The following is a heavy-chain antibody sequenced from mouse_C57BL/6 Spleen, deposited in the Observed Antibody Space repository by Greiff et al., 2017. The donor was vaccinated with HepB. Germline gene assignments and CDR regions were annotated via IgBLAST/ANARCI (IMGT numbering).Heavy chain of an antibody. V-gene: IGHV1-52*01. D-gene: IGHD3-3*01. CDR1: GYTFTSYW. Sequence: QVQLQQPGAELVRPGSSVKLSCKASGYTFTSYWMHWVKQRPIQGLEWIGNIDPSDSETHYNQKFKDKATLTVDKSSSTAYMQLSSLTSEDSAVYYWARRAGGAPDYWGQGTTLTVSS. CDR3: ARRAGGAPDY. J-gene: IGHJ2*01. CDR2: IDPSDSET.